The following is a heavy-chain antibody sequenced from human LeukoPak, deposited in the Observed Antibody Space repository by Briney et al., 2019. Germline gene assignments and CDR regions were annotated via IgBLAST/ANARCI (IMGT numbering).Heavy chain of an antibody. V-gene: IGHV1-18*01. Sequence: ASVKVSCKASGYTFTSYGISWVRQAPGQGLEWMGWTSAYNGNTNYAQKLQGRVTMTTDTSTSTAYMELRSLRSDDTAVYYCARGWYRGGNYPPLTDYWGQGTLVTASP. CDR2: TSAYNGNT. CDR1: GYTFTSYG. D-gene: IGHD4-23*01. J-gene: IGHJ4*02. CDR3: ARGWYRGGNYPPLTDY.